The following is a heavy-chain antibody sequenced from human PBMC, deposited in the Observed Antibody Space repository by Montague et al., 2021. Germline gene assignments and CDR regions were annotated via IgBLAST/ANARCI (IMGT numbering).Heavy chain of an antibody. J-gene: IGHJ3*02. CDR3: ARNLASAAPGAFDI. CDR1: GFSFSIYW. D-gene: IGHD6-13*01. V-gene: IGHV3-74*01. Sequence: SLRLSCAASGFSFSIYWMHWVRQAPGKGLLLVSRITLDGSSTTFADSVKGRFTTSRDNAKATLYLQMNSLRVEDTAVYYCARNLASAAPGAFDIWGQGTMVTVSS. CDR2: ITLDGSST.